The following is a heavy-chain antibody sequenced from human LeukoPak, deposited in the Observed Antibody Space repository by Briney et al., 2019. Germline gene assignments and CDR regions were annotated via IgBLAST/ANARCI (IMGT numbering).Heavy chain of an antibody. CDR3: ARGKLGYYYYHMDA. CDR2: IIPIYGTP. Sequence: GASVKVSCKASGGTLSGYAISWVRQAPGQGLEWMGGIIPIYGTPHSAQKFQGRVTITTDESTSTAFMDLSSLRSEDTAVHYCARGKLGYYYYHMDAWGKGTTVTVSS. V-gene: IGHV1-69*05. CDR1: GGTLSGYA. J-gene: IGHJ6*03. D-gene: IGHD3-3*02.